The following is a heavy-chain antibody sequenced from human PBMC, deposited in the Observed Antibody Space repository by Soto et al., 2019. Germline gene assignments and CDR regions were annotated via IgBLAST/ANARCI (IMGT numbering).Heavy chain of an antibody. Sequence: GGSLRLSCAASGFTFSSYAMHWVRQAPGKGLEWVAVISYDGSNKYYADSVKGRFTISRDNSKNTLYLQMNSLRAEDTAVYYCASRSGYSCGFPFHYWGPGTIVTVST. CDR3: ASRSGYSCGFPFHY. CDR2: ISYDGSNK. D-gene: IGHD5-18*01. J-gene: IGHJ4*02. CDR1: GFTFSSYA. V-gene: IGHV3-30-3*01.